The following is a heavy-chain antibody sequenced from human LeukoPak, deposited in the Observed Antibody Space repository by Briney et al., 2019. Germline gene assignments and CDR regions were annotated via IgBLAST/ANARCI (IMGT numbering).Heavy chain of an antibody. V-gene: IGHV3-11*01. D-gene: IGHD3-3*01. CDR1: GFTFSDYY. Sequence: GGSLRLSCAASGFTFSDYYMSWIRQGPGKGLEWVSYITSSGSTIYYADSVKGRFTISRDNAKNSLYLQMNSLRAGDTAVYYCARVTNSDFWSGYVDYWGRGTLVTVSS. J-gene: IGHJ4*02. CDR3: ARVTNSDFWSGYVDY. CDR2: ITSSGSTI.